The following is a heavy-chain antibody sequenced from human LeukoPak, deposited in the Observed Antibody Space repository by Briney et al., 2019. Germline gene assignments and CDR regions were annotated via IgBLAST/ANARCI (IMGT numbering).Heavy chain of an antibody. CDR3: ARDPTANLGYCSGGSCYSGGGDAFDI. V-gene: IGHV1-69*05. D-gene: IGHD2-15*01. CDR2: IIPIFGTA. J-gene: IGHJ3*02. Sequence: ASVKVSCKASGGTLSSYAISWVRQAPGQGLEWMGRIIPIFGTANYAQKFQGRVTITTDESTSTAYMELSSLRSEDTAVYYCARDPTANLGYCSGGSCYSGGGDAFDIWGQGTMVTVSS. CDR1: GGTLSSYA.